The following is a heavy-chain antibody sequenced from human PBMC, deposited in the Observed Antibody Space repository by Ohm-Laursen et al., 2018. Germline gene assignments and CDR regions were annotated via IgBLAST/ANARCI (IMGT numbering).Heavy chain of an antibody. CDR2: MNPNSGNT. J-gene: IGHJ5*02. D-gene: IGHD3-10*01. CDR3: ARGARRITMVRGAPVWFDP. CDR1: GYTFTSYD. Sequence: ASVKVSCKASGYTFTSYDINWVRQATGQGLEWMGWMNPNSGNTGYAQKFQGRVTMTRNTSINTAYMELSSLRSEDTAVYYCARGARRITMVRGAPVWFDPWGQGTLVTVSS. V-gene: IGHV1-8*01.